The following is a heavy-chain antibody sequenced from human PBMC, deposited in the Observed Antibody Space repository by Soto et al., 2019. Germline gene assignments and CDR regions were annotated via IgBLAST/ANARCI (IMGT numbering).Heavy chain of an antibody. J-gene: IGHJ4*02. CDR1: GYTLTELS. Sequence: GASVKVSCKVSGYTLTELSMHWVRQAPGKGLEWMGGFDPEDGETIYAQKFQGRVTMTEDTSTDTAYMELSSLRSEDTAVYYCATYPPRGYSYGRFDYWGQGTLVTVSS. V-gene: IGHV1-24*01. D-gene: IGHD5-18*01. CDR2: FDPEDGET. CDR3: ATYPPRGYSYGRFDY.